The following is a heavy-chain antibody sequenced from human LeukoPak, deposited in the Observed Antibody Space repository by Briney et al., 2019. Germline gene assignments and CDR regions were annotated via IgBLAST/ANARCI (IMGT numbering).Heavy chain of an antibody. D-gene: IGHD2/OR15-2a*01. CDR1: GGSISSGGYS. CDR2: IYYSGST. CDR3: AREVLPNWFDP. J-gene: IGHJ5*02. V-gene: IGHV4-31*11. Sequence: ASETLSLTCAVSGGSISSGGYSWSWIRQPPGKGLEWIGYIYYSGSTYYNPSLKSRVTISVDTSKNQSSLKLSSATAADTAVYYCAREVLPNWFDPWGQGTLVTVSS.